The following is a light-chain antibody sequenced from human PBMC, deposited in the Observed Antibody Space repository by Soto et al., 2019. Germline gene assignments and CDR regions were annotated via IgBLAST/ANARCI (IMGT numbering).Light chain of an antibody. CDR2: AAS. CDR3: LQHNSYPRS. J-gene: IGKJ1*01. V-gene: IGKV1-17*01. Sequence: DIQMTQSPSSLSASVGDRVTITCRASQGIRNELGWYQQKPGKAPKRLIYAASSLQSGVPSRFSGSGSGTEFTLTISSLQPEDFATYYGLQHNSYPRSFGQGTKVEIK. CDR1: QGIRNE.